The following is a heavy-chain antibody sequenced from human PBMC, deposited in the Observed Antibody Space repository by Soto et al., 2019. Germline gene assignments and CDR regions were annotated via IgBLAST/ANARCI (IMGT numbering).Heavy chain of an antibody. Sequence: QVQLVESGGGVFQPGGSLRPSCAASRFAFGSYGMHWVRQPPGKGLEWVAVIWYDGGERHYADSVKGRFTISRDNSKNTLYLQMNGLRVEDAAVYYCARGGCSSASCSDFDYWGQGTLVTVSS. J-gene: IGHJ4*02. CDR2: IWYDGGER. D-gene: IGHD2-2*01. CDR3: ARGGCSSASCSDFDY. CDR1: RFAFGSYG. V-gene: IGHV3-33*01.